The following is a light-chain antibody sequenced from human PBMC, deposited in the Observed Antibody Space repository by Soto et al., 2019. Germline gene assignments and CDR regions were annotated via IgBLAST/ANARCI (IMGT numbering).Light chain of an antibody. V-gene: IGLV2-11*01. Sequence: QSALTQPRSVSGSPGQSVTISWTGTSSDVGGYNYVSWYQQHPGKAPKLMIYDVSKRPSGVPDRFSGSKSGNTASLTISGLQAEDEADYYCCSYAGSYTFGVVFGGGTNLTVL. CDR2: DVS. J-gene: IGLJ2*01. CDR3: CSYAGSYTFGVV. CDR1: SSDVGGYNY.